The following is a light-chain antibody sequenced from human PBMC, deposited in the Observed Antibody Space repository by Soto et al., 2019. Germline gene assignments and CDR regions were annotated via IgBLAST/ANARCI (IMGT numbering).Light chain of an antibody. Sequence: EIVFTQSPTTLSFSPLEIATLSCRASQNVGIDLAWFQQKPGQAPRLLIYGASTRATGIPARFSGSGSGTDFTLTISSLEPEDFAVYYCQQRSNWPITFGQGTRLEIK. V-gene: IGKV3-11*01. J-gene: IGKJ5*01. CDR2: GAS. CDR3: QQRSNWPIT. CDR1: QNVGID.